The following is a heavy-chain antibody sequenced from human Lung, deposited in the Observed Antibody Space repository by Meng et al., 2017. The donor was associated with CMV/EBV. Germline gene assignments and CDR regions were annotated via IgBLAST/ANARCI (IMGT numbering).Heavy chain of an antibody. CDR3: ARDSYGMDV. Sequence: GESLKISCAASGFTVSGNYMNWVRQAPGKGLEWVSVIYSGGSTYYADSVKGRFTISRDNSKNTLYLQMNSLRAEDTAVYYCARDSYGMDVWGQGNTVNGAS. CDR2: IYSGGST. CDR1: GFTVSGNY. J-gene: IGHJ6*02. V-gene: IGHV3-53*01.